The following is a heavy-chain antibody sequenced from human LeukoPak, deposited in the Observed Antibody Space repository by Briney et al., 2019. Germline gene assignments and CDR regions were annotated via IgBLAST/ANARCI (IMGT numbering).Heavy chain of an antibody. CDR1: GGSFSDYY. CDR2: INHDGST. D-gene: IGHD3-16*02. V-gene: IGHV4-34*01. J-gene: IGHJ4*02. CDR3: ARLLSQTEPRFDY. Sequence: SETLSLTCAVYGGSFSDYYWSWIRQPPGKGLEWIGEINHDGSTNYNPSLKSRVTISVDTSVNQFSLKLRSVAAADTGVYCCARLLSQTEPRFDYWGQGTLVTVSS.